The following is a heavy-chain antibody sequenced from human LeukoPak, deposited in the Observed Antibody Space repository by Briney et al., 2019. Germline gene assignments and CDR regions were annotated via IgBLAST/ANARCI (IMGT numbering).Heavy chain of an antibody. V-gene: IGHV4-30-2*01. CDR2: IYHSGST. CDR1: GGSISSGGYS. Sequence: MTSQTLSLTCAVSGGSISSGGYSWSWIRQPPGKGLEWIGYIYHSGSTYYNPSLKSRVTISVDRSKNQFFLKLSSVTAADTAVYYCARGYCSSTSCYLAYYWGQGTLVTVSS. J-gene: IGHJ4*02. D-gene: IGHD2-2*01. CDR3: ARGYCSSTSCYLAYY.